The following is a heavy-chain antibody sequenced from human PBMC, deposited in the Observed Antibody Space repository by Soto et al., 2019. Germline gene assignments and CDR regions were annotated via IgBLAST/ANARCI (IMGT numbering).Heavy chain of an antibody. Sequence: EVQLVESGGGLVQPGGSLRLSCAASGFTFSRYWMHWVRQAPGKGLVWVSRINSDGSITSYADSVKGRFTISRGNAKNSLYLQMSSLRVEATAVYFCGRADSNFGDYWGQGTLVTVSS. CDR1: GFTFSRYW. CDR3: GRADSNFGDY. V-gene: IGHV3-74*01. D-gene: IGHD4-4*01. J-gene: IGHJ4*02. CDR2: INSDGSIT.